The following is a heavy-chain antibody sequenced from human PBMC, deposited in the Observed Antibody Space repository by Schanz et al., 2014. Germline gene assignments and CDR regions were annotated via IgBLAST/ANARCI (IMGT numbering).Heavy chain of an antibody. CDR3: AKALCPGGTQTFGN. J-gene: IGHJ4*02. D-gene: IGHD2-8*02. CDR1: GFTFSDYY. V-gene: IGHV3-23*01. CDR2: ISGSGGST. Sequence: EVQLLESGGGLVQPGGSLRLSCAASGFTFSDYYMSWIRQAPGKGLEWVSAISGSGGSTYYADSVKGRFTISRDNSKSTLYVEMNSLRVEDTAVYYCAKALCPGGTQTFGNWGRGTLVTVSS.